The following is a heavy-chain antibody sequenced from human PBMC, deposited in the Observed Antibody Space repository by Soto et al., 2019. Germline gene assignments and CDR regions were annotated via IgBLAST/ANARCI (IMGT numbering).Heavy chain of an antibody. CDR2: ISGSGGST. CDR1: GLAFSSYA. D-gene: IGHD5-12*01. V-gene: IGHV3-23*01. J-gene: IGHJ4*02. Sequence: PGGSLRLSCAASGLAFSSYAMSWVRHAPGQWLEWVSAISGSGGSTYYADSVKGRFTISRDNSKNTLYLPMNSLRAEDKAVYYCAKRVIYPDIEASQQAFDYWGKGNMVTVSS. CDR3: AKRVIYPDIEASQQAFDY.